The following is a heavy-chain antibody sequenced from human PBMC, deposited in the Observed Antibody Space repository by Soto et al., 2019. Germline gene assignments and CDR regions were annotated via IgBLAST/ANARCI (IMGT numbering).Heavy chain of an antibody. J-gene: IGHJ5*02. CDR2: ISTDNGNT. V-gene: IGHV1-18*01. Sequence: GASVKVSCKASGYTFTNSGIIWVRQVPGQGLEWMGWISTDNGNTNYAQHLQGRVSMTTDTSTSTAYMDLRSLRSEDTAVYYCAREADSSSWYLSWFDPWGQGTLVTVSS. CDR1: GYTFTNSG. CDR3: AREADSSSWYLSWFDP. D-gene: IGHD6-13*01.